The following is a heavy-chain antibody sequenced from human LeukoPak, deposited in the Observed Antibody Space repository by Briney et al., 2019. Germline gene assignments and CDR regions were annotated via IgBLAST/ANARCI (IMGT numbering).Heavy chain of an antibody. J-gene: IGHJ4*02. CDR3: ARDCTNGVCYFDY. V-gene: IGHV3-21*01. CDR2: ISSSSSYI. D-gene: IGHD2-8*01. Sequence: KPGGSLRLSCAASGFTFSSYSMNWVRQAPGKGLEWVSSISSSSSYIYYADSVKGRFTISRDNAKNSLYLQMNSLRAEDTAVYYCARDCTNGVCYFDYWGQGTLVTVSS. CDR1: GFTFSSYS.